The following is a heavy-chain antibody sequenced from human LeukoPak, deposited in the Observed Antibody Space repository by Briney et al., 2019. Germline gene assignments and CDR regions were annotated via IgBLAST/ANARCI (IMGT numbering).Heavy chain of an antibody. V-gene: IGHV4-39*07. CDR2: IYYSGST. J-gene: IGHJ4*02. CDR1: GGSISSSSYY. CDR3: ARDMVRGALDY. Sequence: PSETLSLTCTVSGGSISSSSYYWGWIRQPPGKGLEWTGSIYYSGSTYYNPSLKSRVTISVDTSKNQFSLKLSSVTAADTAVYYCARDMVRGALDYWGQGTLVTVSS. D-gene: IGHD3-10*01.